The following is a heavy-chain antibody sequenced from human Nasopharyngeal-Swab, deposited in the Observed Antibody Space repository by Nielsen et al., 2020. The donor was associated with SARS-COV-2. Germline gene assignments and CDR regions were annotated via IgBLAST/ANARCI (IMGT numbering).Heavy chain of an antibody. CDR1: GYTFTSYD. Sequence: ASVKVSCKASGYTFTSYDISWVRQAPGQGLEWMGWISAYNGNTNYAQKLQGRVTMTTDTSTSTAYMELRSLRSDDTAVYYCARAVGYDILTGYYTTPYYFDYWGQGTLVTVSS. J-gene: IGHJ4*02. V-gene: IGHV1-18*01. CDR3: ARAVGYDILTGYYTTPYYFDY. CDR2: ISAYNGNT. D-gene: IGHD3-9*01.